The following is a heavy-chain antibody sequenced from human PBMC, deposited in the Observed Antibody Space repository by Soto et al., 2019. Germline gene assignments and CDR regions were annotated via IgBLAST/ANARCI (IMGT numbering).Heavy chain of an antibody. CDR2: IFHSGTT. V-gene: IGHV4-59*01. Sequence: QVQLQESGPGLVKPSETLSLTCIVSGGSISGFYWSWIRQPPGKGLEWIGYIFHSGTTNYNPSLKSRATVAVDTSKNQFSLKLSSVTAADTAVYYGARDPKGGWADYWGPGTLVTVSS. CDR1: GGSISGFY. CDR3: ARDPKGGWADY. J-gene: IGHJ4*02.